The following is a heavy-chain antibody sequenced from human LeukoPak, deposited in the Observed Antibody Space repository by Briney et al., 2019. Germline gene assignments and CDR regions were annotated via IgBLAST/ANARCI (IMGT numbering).Heavy chain of an antibody. V-gene: IGHV3-33*01. CDR1: GFTFSSYG. Sequence: GGSLRLSCAASGFTFSSYGMHGVRQAPGKGLEWVAVIWYDGSNKYYADSVKGRFTISRDNSKNTLYLQMNSLRAEDTAVYYCARAALDYNWFDPWGQGTLVTVSS. CDR3: ARAALDYNWFDP. J-gene: IGHJ5*02. CDR2: IWYDGSNK.